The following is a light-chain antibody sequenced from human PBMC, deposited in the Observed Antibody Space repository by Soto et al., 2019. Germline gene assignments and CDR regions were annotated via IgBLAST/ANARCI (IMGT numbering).Light chain of an antibody. CDR2: GAS. CDR1: QSVSSSY. J-gene: IGKJ2*01. V-gene: IGKV3-20*01. Sequence: EIVLTQSPGTLSLSPGERATLSCRASQSVSSSYLAWYQQKPGQAPRLLIYGASSRATDTPDRFSGSGSGTDFTLTISRLEPEDFAVYYCQQYGSSPPYTFGQGTKLEIK. CDR3: QQYGSSPPYT.